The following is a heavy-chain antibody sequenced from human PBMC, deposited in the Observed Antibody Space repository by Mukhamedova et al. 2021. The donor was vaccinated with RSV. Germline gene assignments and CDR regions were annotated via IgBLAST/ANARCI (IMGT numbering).Heavy chain of an antibody. D-gene: IGHD3-10*01. V-gene: IGHV1-69-2*01. J-gene: IGHJ6*03. Sequence: QQAPGKGLEWMGLVDPEDGDTIYAEKFQGRVTITADTSSDTAYMELSSLRSEDTAVYYCATSRGPHAVVRRGTIGHYYYMDV. CDR2: VDPEDGDT. CDR3: ATSRGPHAVVRRGTIGHYYYMDV.